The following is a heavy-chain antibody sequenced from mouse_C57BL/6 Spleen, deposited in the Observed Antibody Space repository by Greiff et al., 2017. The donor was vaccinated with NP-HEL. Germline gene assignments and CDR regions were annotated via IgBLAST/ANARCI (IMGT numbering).Heavy chain of an antibody. CDR1: GFTFSDYG. D-gene: IGHD1-1*01. J-gene: IGHJ1*03. CDR3: ARDTTVVARYFDV. Sequence: EVKLEESGGGLVKPGGSLKLSCAASGFTFSDYGMHWVRQAPEKGLEWVAYISSGSSTIYYADTVKGRFTISRDNDKNTLFLQMTSLRSEDTAMYYCARDTTVVARYFDVWGTGTTVTVSS. CDR2: ISSGSSTI. V-gene: IGHV5-17*01.